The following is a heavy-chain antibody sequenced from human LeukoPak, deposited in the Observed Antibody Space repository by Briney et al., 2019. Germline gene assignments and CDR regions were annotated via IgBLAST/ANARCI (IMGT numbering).Heavy chain of an antibody. D-gene: IGHD6-13*01. CDR3: ARAGVGYSSSWYGPRAEYFQH. CDR1: GFTFSSYA. CDR2: IWYDGSNK. J-gene: IGHJ1*01. V-gene: IGHV3-33*08. Sequence: GSLRLSCAASGFTFSSYAMSWVRQAPGKGLEWVAVIWYDGSNKYYADSVKGRFTISRDNSKNTLYLQMNSLRAEDTAVYYCARAGVGYSSSWYGPRAEYFQHWGQGTLVTVSS.